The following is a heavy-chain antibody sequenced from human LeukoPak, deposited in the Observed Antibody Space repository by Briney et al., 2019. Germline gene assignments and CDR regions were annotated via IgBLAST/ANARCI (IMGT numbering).Heavy chain of an antibody. Sequence: SETLSLTCTVSGGSISSSSYYWGWIRQPPGKGLEWIGSIYYSGSTYYNPSLKSRVTISVDTSKNQFSLRLSSVTAADTAVYYCARPVPGDWGQGTLVTVSS. D-gene: IGHD6-6*01. V-gene: IGHV4-39*01. CDR1: GGSISSSSYY. J-gene: IGHJ4*02. CDR2: IYYSGST. CDR3: ARPVPGD.